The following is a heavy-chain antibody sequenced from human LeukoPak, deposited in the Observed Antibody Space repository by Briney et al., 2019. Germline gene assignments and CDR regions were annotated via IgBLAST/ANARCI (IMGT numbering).Heavy chain of an antibody. CDR2: IYTSGST. D-gene: IGHD6-13*01. CDR3: ARESLYSSSWNYYYYSYMDV. Sequence: SETLSLTCTVSGGSISSGSYYWSWIRQPAGKGLEWIGRIYTSGSTNYNPSLKSRVTISVHTSKNQFSLKLSSVTAADTAVYYCARESLYSSSWNYYYYSYMDVWGKGTTVTISS. CDR1: GGSISSGSYY. J-gene: IGHJ6*03. V-gene: IGHV4-61*02.